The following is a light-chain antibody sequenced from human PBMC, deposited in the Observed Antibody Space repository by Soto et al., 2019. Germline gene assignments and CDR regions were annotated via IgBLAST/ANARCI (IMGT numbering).Light chain of an antibody. CDR3: QSYDSSLSGCV. Sequence: QSVLTQPPSVSGAPGQRVTISCTGNSFNIWADYDVHWYQQLPGTAPKLLIYGNTNRPSGVPDRFSGSKSGTSASLAITGLQAEDEADYYCQSYDSSLSGCVFGTGTKLTVL. CDR2: GNT. J-gene: IGLJ1*01. V-gene: IGLV1-40*01. CDR1: SFNIWADYD.